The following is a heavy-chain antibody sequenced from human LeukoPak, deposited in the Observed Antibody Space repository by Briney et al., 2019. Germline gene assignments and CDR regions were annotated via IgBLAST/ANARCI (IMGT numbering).Heavy chain of an antibody. D-gene: IGHD4-17*01. CDR2: ISSSSSYI. V-gene: IGHV3-21*01. CDR1: GFTFSSYS. Sequence: GGSLRLSCAASGFTFSSYSMNWVRQAPGKGLEWVSSISSSSSYIYYADSVKGRFTISRDNAKNSLYLQMNGLRAEDTAVYYCARNYGDYSGADYWGQGTLVTVSS. J-gene: IGHJ4*02. CDR3: ARNYGDYSGADY.